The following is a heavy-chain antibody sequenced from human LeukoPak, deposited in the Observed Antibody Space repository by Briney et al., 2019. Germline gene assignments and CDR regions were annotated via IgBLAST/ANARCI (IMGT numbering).Heavy chain of an antibody. CDR2: IYYSGST. CDR3: ARGGSWIQLWPQHDY. D-gene: IGHD5-18*01. J-gene: IGHJ4*02. V-gene: IGHV4-39*07. Sequence: SETLSLTCTVSGGSISSSSYYWGWIRQPPGKGLEWIGTIYYSGSTYYNPSLKSRVTISVDTSKNQFSLKLSSVTAADTAVYYCARGGSWIQLWPQHDYWGQGTLVTVSS. CDR1: GGSISSSSYY.